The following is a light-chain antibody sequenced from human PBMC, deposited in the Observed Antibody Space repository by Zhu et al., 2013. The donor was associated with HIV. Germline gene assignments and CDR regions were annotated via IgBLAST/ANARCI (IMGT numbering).Light chain of an antibody. CDR3: LLYYGGVQLYV. CDR1: TGAVTSGHY. CDR2: DTY. J-gene: IGLJ1*01. Sequence: QAVVTQEPSLTVSPGGTVTLTCGSSTGAVTSGHYPYWFQQKPGQAPRTLIYDTYDKHSWTPTRFSGSLVGGKAALTLSGAQPEDEAVYYCLLYYGGVQLYVFGTGTKVTVL. V-gene: IGLV7-46*01.